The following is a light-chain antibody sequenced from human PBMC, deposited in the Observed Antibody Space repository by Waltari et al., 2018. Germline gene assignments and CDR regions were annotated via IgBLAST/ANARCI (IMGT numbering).Light chain of an antibody. Sequence: DIQMTQSPSTLSASVGDRVTITCRAGQNIGNSLAWYQQKPGEAPKLLLFRASSLESGVPSRFSGSGSGTEFALTITSLQPDDFATYYCQQYSSFSGTFGQGTKLEIK. CDR2: RAS. CDR1: QNIGNS. V-gene: IGKV1-5*03. CDR3: QQYSSFSGT. J-gene: IGKJ2*02.